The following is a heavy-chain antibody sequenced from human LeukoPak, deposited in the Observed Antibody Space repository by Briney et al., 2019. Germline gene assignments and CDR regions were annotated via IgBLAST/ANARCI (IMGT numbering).Heavy chain of an antibody. J-gene: IGHJ4*02. Sequence: GGSLRLSCAASGFTFDDYTMHWVRQAPGKGLEWVSLISWDSGSTYYADSVKGRFTISRDNSKNSLYLQMNSLRTEDTALYYCAKDGGYGDYHYWGQGTLVTVSS. D-gene: IGHD4-17*01. V-gene: IGHV3-43*01. CDR2: ISWDSGST. CDR3: AKDGGYGDYHY. CDR1: GFTFDDYT.